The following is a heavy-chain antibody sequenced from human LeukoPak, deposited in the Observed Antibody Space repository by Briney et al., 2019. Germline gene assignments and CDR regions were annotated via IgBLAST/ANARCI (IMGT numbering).Heavy chain of an antibody. V-gene: IGHV3-74*01. CDR1: RFSFSNYW. Sequence: GGSLRLSCAASRFSFSNYWMHWVRQAPGKGLVWVSRVKSDGSNPSYADSVKGRFTISRDNAKNSLYLQMNSLRAEDTAVYYCARSITMVREVAYYYYGMDVWGQGTTVTVSS. J-gene: IGHJ6*02. CDR2: VKSDGSNP. D-gene: IGHD3-10*01. CDR3: ARSITMVREVAYYYYGMDV.